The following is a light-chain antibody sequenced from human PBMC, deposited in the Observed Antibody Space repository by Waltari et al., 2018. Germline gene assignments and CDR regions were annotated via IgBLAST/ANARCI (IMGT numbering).Light chain of an antibody. CDR2: LGS. CDR1: QSLLLSNGYNY. J-gene: IGKJ1*01. V-gene: IGKV2-28*01. CDR3: MQALQTPRT. Sequence: DIVMTQSPLSLPVTPGEPASISCRSSQSLLLSNGYNYLDWYLQKPGQSLQLLIYLGSNRASGVPDRFSGSGSGTDFTLKISRMEAEDVGVYYCMQALQTPRTFGQGTKVEI.